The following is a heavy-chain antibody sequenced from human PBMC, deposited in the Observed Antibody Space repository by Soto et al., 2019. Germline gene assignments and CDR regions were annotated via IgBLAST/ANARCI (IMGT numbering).Heavy chain of an antibody. J-gene: IGHJ5*02. V-gene: IGHV4-30-4*01. CDR3: ARGYGAYTYGASPPGS. CDR1: GGSISSGDYY. D-gene: IGHD5-18*01. CDR2: IYYSGST. Sequence: SETLSLTCTVSGGSISSGDYYWSWIRQPPGKGLEWIGYIYYSGSTYYNPSLKSRVTISVDTSKNQFSLKLSSVTAADTAVYYCARGYGAYTYGASPPGSWGQGTLVTVAS.